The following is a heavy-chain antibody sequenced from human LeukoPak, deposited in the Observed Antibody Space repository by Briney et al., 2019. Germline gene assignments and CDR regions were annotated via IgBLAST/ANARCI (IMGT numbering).Heavy chain of an antibody. J-gene: IGHJ4*02. Sequence: GGSLRLSCAASGFTFSGSALHWVRQASGKGLEWICRIRSKTNNYATTYAASVTGRFTISRDDAENTAYLQMNSLRAEDTAVYYCAREGGYFDWLYHYFDYWGQGTLVTVSS. CDR3: AREGGYFDWLYHYFDY. CDR2: IRSKTNNYAT. V-gene: IGHV3-73*01. D-gene: IGHD3-9*01. CDR1: GFTFSGSA.